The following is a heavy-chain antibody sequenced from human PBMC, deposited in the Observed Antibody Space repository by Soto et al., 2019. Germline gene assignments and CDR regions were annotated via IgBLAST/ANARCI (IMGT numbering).Heavy chain of an antibody. Sequence: GGSVRLSCAVSGVRLSSYNINWVRRAPGKGLEWVSYISSSGSTIYYADSVKGRFTISRDNAKNSLYLQMNSLRAEDTAVYYCARDSGMDVWGQGTTFTVSS. CDR2: ISSSGSTI. CDR1: GVRLSSYN. V-gene: IGHV3-48*03. J-gene: IGHJ6*02. CDR3: ARDSGMDV.